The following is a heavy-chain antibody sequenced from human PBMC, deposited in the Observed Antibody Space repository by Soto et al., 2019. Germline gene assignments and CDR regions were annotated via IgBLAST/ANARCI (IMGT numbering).Heavy chain of an antibody. Sequence: KTSETLSLTCTVSGGSISSYYWSWIRQPPGKGLEWIGYIYYSGSTNYNPSLKSRVTISVDTSKNQFSLKLSSVTAADTAVYYCARDSITGTRYDYWGQGTLVTVSS. D-gene: IGHD1-7*01. CDR3: ARDSITGTRYDY. V-gene: IGHV4-59*01. CDR1: GGSISSYY. CDR2: IYYSGST. J-gene: IGHJ4*02.